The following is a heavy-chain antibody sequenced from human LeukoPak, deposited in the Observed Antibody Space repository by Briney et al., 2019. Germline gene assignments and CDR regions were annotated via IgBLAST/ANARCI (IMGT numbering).Heavy chain of an antibody. CDR3: ARATDDYGDYAY. CDR2: IYYSGST. V-gene: IGHV4-30-4*01. D-gene: IGHD4-17*01. Sequence: SQTLSLTCTVSGGSISTGDYYWSWIRQPPGKGLEWIGYIYYSGSTYYNPSLKSRVTISVDTSKNQFSLKLSSVTAADTAVYYCARATDDYGDYAYWGQGTLVTVSS. J-gene: IGHJ4*02. CDR1: GGSISTGDYY.